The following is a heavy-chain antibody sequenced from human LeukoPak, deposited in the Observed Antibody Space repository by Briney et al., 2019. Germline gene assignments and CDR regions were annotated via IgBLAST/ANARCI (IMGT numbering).Heavy chain of an antibody. CDR2: ISGSGGST. J-gene: IGHJ6*04. D-gene: IGHD2-8*01. CDR3: ARDPYCTNGVCYTPV. Sequence: GGSLRLSCAASGFTFSSYAMSWVRQAPGKGLEWVSAISGSGGSTYYADSVKGRFTISRDNSKNTLYLQMGSLRAEDMAVYYCARDPYCTNGVCYTPVWGKGTTVTVSS. V-gene: IGHV3-23*01. CDR1: GFTFSSYA.